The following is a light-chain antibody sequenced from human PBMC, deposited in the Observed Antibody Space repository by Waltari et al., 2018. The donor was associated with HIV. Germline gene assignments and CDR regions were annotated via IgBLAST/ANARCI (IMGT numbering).Light chain of an antibody. J-gene: IGLJ1*01. CDR1: SSYVDTF. CDR2: DVS. CDR3: CSHAGNLIFA. V-gene: IGLV2-11*01. Sequence: QSALTQPHSVSGSPGQSLTISCTGTSSYVDTFVSWYQHHPGKAPKVIIYDVSKRPRGVPDRFSGSKSGNTAFLTISGRQAEDEADYHCCSHAGNLIFAFGTGTKVTVL.